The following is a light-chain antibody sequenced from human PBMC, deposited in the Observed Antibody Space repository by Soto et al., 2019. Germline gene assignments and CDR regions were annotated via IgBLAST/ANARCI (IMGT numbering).Light chain of an antibody. CDR3: SSYTSSSTLV. CDR2: EVS. CDR1: SSDVGGYNY. J-gene: IGLJ1*01. V-gene: IGLV2-14*01. Sequence: QPASVSGSPGQSITISCTGTSSDVGGYNYVSWYQQHPGKAPKLMIYEVSNRPSGVSNRFSGSKSGNTASLTISGLHTEDEADYYCSSYTSSSTLVFGTGTKLTVL.